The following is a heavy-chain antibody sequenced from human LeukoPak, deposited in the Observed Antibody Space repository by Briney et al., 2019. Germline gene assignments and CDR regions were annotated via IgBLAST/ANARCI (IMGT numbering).Heavy chain of an antibody. CDR2: ISGSGGST. CDR1: GFTFSSYA. CDR3: AKEKKRITMIVVVIRSNWFDP. Sequence: AGGSLRLSCAASGFTFSSYAMSWVRQAPGKGLXXXSAISGSGGSTYYADSVKGRFTISRDNSKNTLYLQMNSLRAEDTAVYYCAKEKKRITMIVVVIRSNWFDPWGQGTLVTVSS. V-gene: IGHV3-23*01. D-gene: IGHD3-22*01. J-gene: IGHJ5*02.